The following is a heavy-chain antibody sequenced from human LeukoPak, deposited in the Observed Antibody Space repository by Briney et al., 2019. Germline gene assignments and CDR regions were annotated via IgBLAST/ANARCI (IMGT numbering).Heavy chain of an antibody. Sequence: GASVKVSCKASGYTFTSYDINWVRQATGQGLEWMGWMNPNSGKTGYAQKFQGRVTITRNTSISTAYMELSSLRSEDTAVYYCARVGIFFRGFHSVVRGGYWFDPWGQGTLVTVSS. CDR3: ARVGIFFRGFHSVVRGGYWFDP. V-gene: IGHV1-8*03. J-gene: IGHJ5*02. D-gene: IGHD3-10*01. CDR1: GYTFTSYD. CDR2: MNPNSGKT.